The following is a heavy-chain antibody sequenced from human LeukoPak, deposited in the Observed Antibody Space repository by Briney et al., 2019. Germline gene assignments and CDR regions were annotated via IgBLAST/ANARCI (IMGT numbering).Heavy chain of an antibody. CDR2: INPSGGST. CDR1: GFTFSSYV. V-gene: IGHV3-23*01. CDR3: AKNSEGYWFDP. J-gene: IGHJ5*02. D-gene: IGHD2/OR15-2a*01. Sequence: GGSLRLSCAASGFTFSSYVMSWVRQAPGKGLEWVSAINPSGGSTYYADSVKGRFTISRDNSKNTLYLQMNSLRPEDMAVYYCAKNSEGYWFDPWGQGTLVTVSS.